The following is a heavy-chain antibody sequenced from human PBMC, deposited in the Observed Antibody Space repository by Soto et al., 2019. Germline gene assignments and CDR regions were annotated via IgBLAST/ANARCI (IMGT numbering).Heavy chain of an antibody. CDR2: IYPGDSDT. CDR1: GYSFTNYW. Sequence: GESLKISCKGSGYSFTNYWIGWVRQMPGKGLEWMGIIYPGDSDTRYSPSFQGQATISADKSITTAYLQWSSLKASDTAMYFCARAPEVYCSSTSCYSTLDVWGQGTTVTVSS. D-gene: IGHD2-2*02. V-gene: IGHV5-51*01. CDR3: ARAPEVYCSSTSCYSTLDV. J-gene: IGHJ6*02.